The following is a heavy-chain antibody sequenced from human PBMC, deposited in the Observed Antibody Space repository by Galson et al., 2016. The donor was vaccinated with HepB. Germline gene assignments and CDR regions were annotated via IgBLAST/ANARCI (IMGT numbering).Heavy chain of an antibody. J-gene: IGHJ4*02. CDR2: VDHSGST. V-gene: IGHV4-34*01. Sequence: ETLSLTCAVSGEDFSGFYWSWIRQAPGKGLEWIGEVDHSGSTTYNPSLKSRVTISIDTSKNQFSLRLSSVTAADTAVYYCSTLSGSYPGDYWGQGTLVTVSS. CDR3: STLSGSYPGDY. D-gene: IGHD3-16*02. CDR1: GEDFSGFY.